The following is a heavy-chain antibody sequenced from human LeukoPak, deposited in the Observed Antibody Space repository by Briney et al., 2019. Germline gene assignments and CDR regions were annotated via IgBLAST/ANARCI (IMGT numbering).Heavy chain of an antibody. CDR3: TRDIAPFSYSSSWSEAFDI. D-gene: IGHD6-13*01. CDR2: IRSKAYGGTT. CDR1: GFTFGDYA. J-gene: IGHJ3*02. Sequence: GGSLRLSCTASGFTFGDYAMSWFRQAPGKGLEWVGFIRSKAYGGTTEYAASVKGRFTISRDDSKSIAYLQMNSLKTEDTAVYYCTRDIAPFSYSSSWSEAFDIWGQGTMVTVSS. V-gene: IGHV3-49*03.